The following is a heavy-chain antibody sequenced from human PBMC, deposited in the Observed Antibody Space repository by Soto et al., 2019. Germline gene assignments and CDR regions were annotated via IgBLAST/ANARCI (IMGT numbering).Heavy chain of an antibody. CDR2: IDPSDSYT. Sequence: VESLKISCKGSGYSFTSYWISWVRQMPGKGLEWMGRIDPSDSYTNYSPSFQGHVTISADKSVSTAYLQWSSLKSSDTAMYYCARVGYWDYYYYGMDXWGQGTTVTVS. J-gene: IGHJ6*02. D-gene: IGHD1-26*01. CDR3: ARVGYWDYYYYGMDX. V-gene: IGHV5-10-1*01. CDR1: GYSFTSYW.